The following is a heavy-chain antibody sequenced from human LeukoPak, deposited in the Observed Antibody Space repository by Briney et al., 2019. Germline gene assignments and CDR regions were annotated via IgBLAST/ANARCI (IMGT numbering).Heavy chain of an antibody. V-gene: IGHV4-59*02. D-gene: IGHD5-24*01. Sequence: SETLSLTCAVSGDSVSSSYWSWIRQPPGKGLEWIAYIYYSGSTNFNPSLKSRVTISVDTSKNQFSLKLSSVTAADTAVYYCAKGRDRGDAYNPPWDYWGQGILVTVSS. J-gene: IGHJ4*02. CDR3: AKGRDRGDAYNPPWDY. CDR1: GDSVSSSY. CDR2: IYYSGST.